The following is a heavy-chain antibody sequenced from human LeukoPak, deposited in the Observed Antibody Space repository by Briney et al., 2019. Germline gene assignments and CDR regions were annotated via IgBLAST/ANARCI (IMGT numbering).Heavy chain of an antibody. CDR1: GYTFTSYG. V-gene: IGHV1-18*01. J-gene: IGHJ4*02. D-gene: IGHD3-16*01. CDR3: AVGEYYFDY. CDR2: VSAYNGNT. Sequence: ATVKVSCEASGYTFTSYGISWVRQAPGQGLEWMGWVSAYNGNTNYAQKLQGRVTMTTDPSTSTAYMELRSLRSDDTAVYYCAVGEYYFDYWSQGTLVTVSS.